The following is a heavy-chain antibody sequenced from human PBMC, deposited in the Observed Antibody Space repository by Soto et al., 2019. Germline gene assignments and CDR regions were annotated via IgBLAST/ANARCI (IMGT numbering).Heavy chain of an antibody. J-gene: IGHJ3*02. CDR3: ARAPALLVVRGVIITTAGAFDI. V-gene: IGHV4-59*01. CDR1: GGSISSYY. CDR2: IYYSGST. Sequence: KASETLSLTCTVSGGSISSYYWSWIRQPPGKGLEWIGYIYYSGSTNYNPSLKSRVTISVDTSKDQFSLKLSSVAAADTAVYYCARAPALLVVRGVIITTAGAFDIWGQAKKGTVSS. D-gene: IGHD3-10*01.